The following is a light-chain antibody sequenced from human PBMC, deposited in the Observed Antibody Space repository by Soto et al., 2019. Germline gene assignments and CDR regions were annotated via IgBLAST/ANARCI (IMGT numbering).Light chain of an antibody. Sequence: EVVLTRSLGTLSLSPGERTTLSCRASQSVSSNFLVWYLQKPGQAPRLLIYVASSRATGIPDRFSGSGAGTDFTLTISRLEPEDFAVYYCQQYETSPRTFGQGTKVDNK. V-gene: IGKV3-20*01. CDR1: QSVSSNF. J-gene: IGKJ1*01. CDR2: VAS. CDR3: QQYETSPRT.